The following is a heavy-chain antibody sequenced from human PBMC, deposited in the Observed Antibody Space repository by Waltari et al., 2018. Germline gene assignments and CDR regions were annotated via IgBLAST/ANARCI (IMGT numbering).Heavy chain of an antibody. V-gene: IGHV4-4*02. CDR3: ARDRGRGIYLDS. Sequence: GWRWGRQPPEKGLEWIGQIQRSGRTNYNPSLESRVTISIDTSNNHFSLKVTSTTAADTAVYYCARDRGRGIYLDSWGRGTLVTVSP. CDR2: IQRSGRT. D-gene: IGHD2-15*01. J-gene: IGHJ4*02. CDR1: G.